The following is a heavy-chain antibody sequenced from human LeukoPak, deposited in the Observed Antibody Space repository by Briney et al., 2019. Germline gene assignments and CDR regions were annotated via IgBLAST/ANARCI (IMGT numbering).Heavy chain of an antibody. CDR2: ISWNSGSI. Sequence: GRSLRLSCAASGFTFDDYAMHWVRQAPGKGLEWVSGISWNSGSIGYADYVKGRFTISRDNAKNSLYLQMNSLRAEDIALYYCAKSRSLRGIAVAGNLNYFDYWGQGTLVTVSS. CDR1: GFTFDDYA. D-gene: IGHD6-19*01. J-gene: IGHJ4*02. V-gene: IGHV3-9*03. CDR3: AKSRSLRGIAVAGNLNYFDY.